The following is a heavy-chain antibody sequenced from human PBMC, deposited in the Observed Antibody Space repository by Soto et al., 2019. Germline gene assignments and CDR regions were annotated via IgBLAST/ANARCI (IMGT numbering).Heavy chain of an antibody. Sequence: QVQLVESGGGVVQPGRSLRLSCAASGFTFSSYGMHWVRQAPGKGLEWVAVIWYDGSNKYYADSVKGRFTISRDNSKNTLSLQMNSLRAEDTAVYYCARDPRYCSGGSCLGGMDVWGQGTTVTVSS. CDR3: ARDPRYCSGGSCLGGMDV. CDR1: GFTFSSYG. J-gene: IGHJ6*02. D-gene: IGHD2-15*01. CDR2: IWYDGSNK. V-gene: IGHV3-33*01.